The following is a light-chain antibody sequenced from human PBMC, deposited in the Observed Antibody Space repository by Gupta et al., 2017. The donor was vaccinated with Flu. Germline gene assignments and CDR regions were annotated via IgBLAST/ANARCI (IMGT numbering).Light chain of an antibody. CDR3: QQENSYSWT. J-gene: IGKJ1*01. Sequence: DIQMTQSPSTLSASIGDTVMISCRASQSVSTWLAWYQQKPGKAPKLLAYKASDLQSGVPPRFSGSGSGTEFTLTITSLQPDDFATYYCQQENSYSWTFGQGTKVEIK. CDR1: QSVSTW. V-gene: IGKV1-5*03. CDR2: KAS.